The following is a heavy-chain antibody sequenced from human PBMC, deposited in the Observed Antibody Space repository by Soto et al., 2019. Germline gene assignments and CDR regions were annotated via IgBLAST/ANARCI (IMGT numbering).Heavy chain of an antibody. CDR3: GKLSSAXXGSSYHYDH. CDR2: SRDKAHSYTT. CDR1: GFSLSDHY. Sequence: PGGSLRLSXAASGFSLSDHYMDWVRQSPGKGLEWVGRSRDKAHSYTTEYAASVKGRFSISRDDSGNSLYLQMNSLKTDDAAVYYCGKLSSAXXGSSYHYDHWGXGALVTVSS. J-gene: IGHJ5*02. D-gene: IGHD3-22*01. V-gene: IGHV3-72*01.